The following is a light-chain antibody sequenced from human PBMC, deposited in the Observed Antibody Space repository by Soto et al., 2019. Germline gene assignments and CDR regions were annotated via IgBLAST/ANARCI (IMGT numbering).Light chain of an antibody. CDR1: QSISSW. CDR2: DAS. Sequence: DIQMTQSPSTLSATAGYRFTITCRASQSISSWLSWYQHKPGKAPKLLIYDASNLDSGVPSRFSGGGSGTEFSLNISNLQPDDSATYYCQQYENYWTFGQGTKV. CDR3: QQYENYWT. V-gene: IGKV1-5*01. J-gene: IGKJ1*01.